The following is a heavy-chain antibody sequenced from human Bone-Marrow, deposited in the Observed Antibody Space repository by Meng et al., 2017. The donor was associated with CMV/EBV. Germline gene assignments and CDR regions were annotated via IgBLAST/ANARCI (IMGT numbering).Heavy chain of an antibody. V-gene: IGHV4-61*01. CDR1: GGSVTSGSYY. J-gene: IGHJ6*02. CDR3: ARDKRGPQWNYGYFYYGMDV. Sequence: SETLSLTCTVSGGSVTSGSYYWTWIRQSPGKGLEWIGYTYYSGDTKYNPSLKSRVTISVDTSKNQFSPKLSSVTAADTAVYYCARDKRGPQWNYGYFYYGMDVWGQGTTVTVSS. D-gene: IGHD1-7*01. CDR2: TYYSGDT.